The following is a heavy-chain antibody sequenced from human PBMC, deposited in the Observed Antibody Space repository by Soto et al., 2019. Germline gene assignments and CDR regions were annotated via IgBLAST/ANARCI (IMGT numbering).Heavy chain of an antibody. CDR1: GGSVGSGRHY. V-gene: IGHV4-61*01. J-gene: IGHJ4*02. D-gene: IGHD6-19*01. Sequence: QVQLQESGPGLVKPSETLSLTCTVSGGSVGSGRHYWSWIRQPPGKGLEWIGYIHDSGSTNYVSSLKSRVTISADPSMNQFFLKVYSVTAADTAVYYCARGWDAGYWGQGTLVTVSS. CDR3: ARGWDAGY. CDR2: IHDSGST.